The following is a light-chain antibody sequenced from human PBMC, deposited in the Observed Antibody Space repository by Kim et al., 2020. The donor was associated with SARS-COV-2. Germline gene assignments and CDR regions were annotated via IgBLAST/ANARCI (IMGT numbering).Light chain of an antibody. CDR3: LLYLGGPQKDWV. Sequence: QAVVTQEPSLTVSPGGTVTLTCASSTGAVTSGYYPNWFQQKPGQAPKPLLYSISNKYSWTPARFSGSLLGDKAALTLSGVQPEDEAEYYCLLYLGGPQKDWVFGGGTKLTVL. J-gene: IGLJ3*02. V-gene: IGLV7-43*01. CDR1: TGAVTSGYY. CDR2: SIS.